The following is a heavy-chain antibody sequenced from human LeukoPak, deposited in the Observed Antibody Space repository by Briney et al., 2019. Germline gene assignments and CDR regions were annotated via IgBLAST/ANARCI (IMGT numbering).Heavy chain of an antibody. D-gene: IGHD3-16*01. Sequence: PGGSLRLSCAASGFTFSSYDMHWVCHATGKGLEWVSAIDTAGNTFYPGSVRGRFTISRENAKNSLYLQMNNVRAGDTAVYYCARTSKETSVMDIWGQGTMVTVSS. CDR1: GFTFSSYD. V-gene: IGHV3-13*04. CDR2: IDTAGNT. J-gene: IGHJ3*02. CDR3: ARTSKETSVMDI.